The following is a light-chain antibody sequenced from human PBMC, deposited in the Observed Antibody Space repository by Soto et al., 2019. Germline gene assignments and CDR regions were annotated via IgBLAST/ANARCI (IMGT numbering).Light chain of an antibody. CDR1: SSDVGGYDY. V-gene: IGLV2-14*01. J-gene: IGLJ2*01. CDR2: EVT. CDR3: ASYMTSSTLDVV. Sequence: QSVLTQPASVSGSPGQSITISCTGTSSDVGGYDYVSWYQQYPGKAPKLMIYEVTNRPSGVSNRFSGSKSGNTASLTISGLQAEDEADYYCASYMTSSTLDVVFGGGTKLTVL.